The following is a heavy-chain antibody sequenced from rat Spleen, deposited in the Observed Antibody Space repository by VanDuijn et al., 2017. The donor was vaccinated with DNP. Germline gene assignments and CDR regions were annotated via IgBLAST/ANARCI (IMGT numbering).Heavy chain of an antibody. J-gene: IGHJ4*01. CDR1: GFTFNDFY. CDR2: ISYDGGDT. CDR3: TTFEGRNA. Sequence: EVQLVESGGGLVQPGRSLKLSCAASGFTFNDFYMAWVRQAPTKGLEWVAYISYDGGDTYYGDSVKGRFTISRDNAKSTLYLQMDSLRSEDTATYYCTTFEGRNAWGQGTSVTVSS. D-gene: IGHD1-11*01. V-gene: IGHV5-20*01.